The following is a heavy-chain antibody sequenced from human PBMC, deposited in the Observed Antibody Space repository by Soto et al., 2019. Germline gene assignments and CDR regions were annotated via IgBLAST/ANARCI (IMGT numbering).Heavy chain of an antibody. CDR3: ARIAPRYSSSSFLYYYYMDV. CDR1: GGSFSGYY. J-gene: IGHJ6*03. V-gene: IGHV4-34*01. D-gene: IGHD6-6*01. Sequence: PSETVSLTCAVYGGSFSGYYWSWIRQPLGKGLEWIGEINHSGSTNYNPSLKSRVTISVDTSKNQFSLKLSSVTAADTAVYYCARIAPRYSSSSFLYYYYMDVWGKGTTVT. CDR2: INHSGST.